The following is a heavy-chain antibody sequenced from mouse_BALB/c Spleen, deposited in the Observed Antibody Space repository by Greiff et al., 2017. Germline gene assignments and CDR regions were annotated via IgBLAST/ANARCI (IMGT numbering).Heavy chain of an antibody. CDR3: ARWGDYDAYFDV. Sequence: VQLQQSGAELVKPGAPVKLSCKASGYTFTSYWMNWVKQRPGRGLEWIGRIDPSDSETHYNQKFKDKATLTVDKSSSTAYIQLSSLTSEDSAVYYCARWGDYDAYFDVWGAGTTVTVSS. CDR1: GYTFTSYW. V-gene: IGHV1-69*02. CDR2: IDPSDSET. J-gene: IGHJ1*01. D-gene: IGHD2-4*01.